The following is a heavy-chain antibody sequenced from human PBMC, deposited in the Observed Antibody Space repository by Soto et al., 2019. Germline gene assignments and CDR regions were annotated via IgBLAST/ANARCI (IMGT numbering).Heavy chain of an antibody. V-gene: IGHV3-30*18. D-gene: IGHD1-1*01. J-gene: IGHJ4*02. CDR1: GFTFSSYG. CDR2: ISYDGSNK. Sequence: QVQLVESGGGVVQPGRSLRLSCAASGFTFSSYGMHWVRQAPGKGLEWVAVISYDGSNKYYADSVKGRFTISRDNSKNTLYLQMNSLRAEDTAVYYCAKDVADTYGTDYWGQGTLVTVSS. CDR3: AKDVADTYGTDY.